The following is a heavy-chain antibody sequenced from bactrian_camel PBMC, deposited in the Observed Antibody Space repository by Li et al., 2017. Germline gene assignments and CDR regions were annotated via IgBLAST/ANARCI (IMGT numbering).Heavy chain of an antibody. CDR2: INASGGRT. Sequence: HVQLVESGGGSVQAGGSLRLSCVASGYDYTTYNRACMGWFRQAPGKEREGVAAINASGGRTSYRNSVKGRFTISQDNAKNTLYLQMNSLTPEDTAMYYCAAKYSRPAGTRDPLNRFLYDLWGQGTQVTVS. D-gene: IGHD3*01. J-gene: IGHJ4*01. CDR1: GYDYTTYNRAC. CDR3: AAKYSRPAGTRDPLNRFLYDL. V-gene: IGHV3S1*01.